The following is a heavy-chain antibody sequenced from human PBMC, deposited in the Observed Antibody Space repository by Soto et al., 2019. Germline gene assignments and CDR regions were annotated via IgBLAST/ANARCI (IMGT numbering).Heavy chain of an antibody. V-gene: IGHV3-30*03. Sequence: QVQLVESGGGVFQPGSSLSLSCAAPGFTFSPYGIHGVRQAPGKGLEWLAVISYDGSNKHYADSVKGRFTVSRDNSKNTLYLQMNSLRAEDTAVYFCARYSGKYQGPIDYWGQGTLVTVSS. CDR1: GFTFSPYG. D-gene: IGHD1-26*01. CDR3: ARYSGKYQGPIDY. CDR2: ISYDGSNK. J-gene: IGHJ4*02.